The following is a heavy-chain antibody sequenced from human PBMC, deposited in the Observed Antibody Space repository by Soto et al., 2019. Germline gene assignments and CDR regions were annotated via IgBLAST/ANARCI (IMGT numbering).Heavy chain of an antibody. CDR2: IYYFGGT. V-gene: IGHV4-59*01. D-gene: IGHD6-25*01. CDR1: SGSISSYY. CDR3: AGQSGGRIDY. Sequence: QVQLQESGPGLVKPSETLSLTCTVSSGSISSYYWTWIRQPPGKGLEWIGYIYYFGGTNYNPSLQSRVTISLDTSKNQFSLKVTSVTAADTAVYYCAGQSGGRIDYWGQGTLVTVSS. J-gene: IGHJ4*02.